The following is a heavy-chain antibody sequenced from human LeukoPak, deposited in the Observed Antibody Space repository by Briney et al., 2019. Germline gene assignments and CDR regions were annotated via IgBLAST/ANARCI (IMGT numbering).Heavy chain of an antibody. CDR3: ANNGDFDY. CDR2: ISGSDTST. CDR1: GFTFNNYA. J-gene: IGHJ4*02. V-gene: IGHV3-23*01. D-gene: IGHD2-8*01. Sequence: PGGSLRLSCAASGFTFNNYAMSWVRQAPGKGLEWVSVISGSDTSTYYADSVKGRFTISRDDSKNTLYLQMNSLRAEDMAVYYCANNGDFDYWGQGTLVTVSS.